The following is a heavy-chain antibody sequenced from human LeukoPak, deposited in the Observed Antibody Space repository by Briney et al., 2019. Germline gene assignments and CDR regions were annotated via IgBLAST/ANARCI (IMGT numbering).Heavy chain of an antibody. CDR3: AKILSGSYSAFDY. CDR1: GFTFSSFG. D-gene: IGHD3-10*01. J-gene: IGHJ4*02. CDR2: IRYDGNNK. Sequence: GGSLRLSCATSGFTFSSFGMHWVRQAPGRGLEWVAFIRYDGNNKCYADSVKGRFTVSRVNSKNTLYLQMNSLRPEDTAVYYCAKILSGSYSAFDYWGQGTLVTVSS. V-gene: IGHV3-30*02.